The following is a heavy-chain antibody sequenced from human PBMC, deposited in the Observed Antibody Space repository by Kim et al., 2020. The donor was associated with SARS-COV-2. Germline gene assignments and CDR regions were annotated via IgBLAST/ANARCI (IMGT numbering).Heavy chain of an antibody. D-gene: IGHD2-2*01. V-gene: IGHV1-18*01. Sequence: ASVKVSCKASGYTFTSYGISCVRQAPGQGLEWMGWISSYNGNTNYAQKLQGRVTMTTDTSTSTAYMELRSLRSDDTAVYYCARDRVIVVVPAAKGNWFDPWGQGTLVTVSS. CDR3: ARDRVIVVVPAAKGNWFDP. CDR1: GYTFTSYG. CDR2: ISSYNGNT. J-gene: IGHJ5*02.